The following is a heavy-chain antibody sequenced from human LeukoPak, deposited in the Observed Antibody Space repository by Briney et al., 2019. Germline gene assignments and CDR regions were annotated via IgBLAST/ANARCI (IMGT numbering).Heavy chain of an antibody. CDR2: ISSSSSTI. V-gene: IGHV3-48*01. CDR1: GFTFSTYS. J-gene: IGHJ4*02. Sequence: GGSLRLSCAASGFTFSTYSMNWVRQAPGKGLEWVSYISSSSSTIYYADSVKGRFTISRDNSKNTLYLQMNSLRAEDTAVYYCASIDYWGQGTLVTVSS. CDR3: ASIDY.